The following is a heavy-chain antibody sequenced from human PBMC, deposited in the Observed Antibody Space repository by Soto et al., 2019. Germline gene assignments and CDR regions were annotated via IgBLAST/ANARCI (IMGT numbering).Heavy chain of an antibody. V-gene: IGHV4-59*11. J-gene: IGHJ5*02. CDR1: AGSIDTHY. D-gene: IGHD4-4*01. Sequence: SETLSLTCTVSAGSIDTHYWSWIRQPPGKGLEWIGSIYYDGTANSNPSLKSRVAISVDMSNNQFSLSLSSVTAADTAVYYCAREGMTTAYNWFDPWGQGTLVTVSS. CDR2: IYYDGTA. CDR3: AREGMTTAYNWFDP.